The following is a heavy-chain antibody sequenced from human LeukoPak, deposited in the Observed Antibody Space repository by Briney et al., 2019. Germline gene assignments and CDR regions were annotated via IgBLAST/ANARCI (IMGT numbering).Heavy chain of an antibody. CDR3: AKAGDSAYYHDKSGYYY. J-gene: IGHJ4*02. CDR2: IGSDGTNK. D-gene: IGHD3-22*01. V-gene: IGHV3-33*03. Sequence: GGSLRLSCAASGFTFSSYGIHWVRQTPGKGLEWMAVIGSDGTNKFYADSVTGRFSVSRDNSKNTLYLQMNSLRAEDTAVYYCAKAGDSAYYHDKSGYYYWGQGTLVTVSS. CDR1: GFTFSSYG.